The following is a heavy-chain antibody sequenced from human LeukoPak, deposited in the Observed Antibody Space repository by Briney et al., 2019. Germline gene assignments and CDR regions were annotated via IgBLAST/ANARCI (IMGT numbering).Heavy chain of an antibody. J-gene: IGHJ4*02. CDR2: IYYSGST. D-gene: IGHD3-10*01. CDR1: GGSISSYY. Sequence: PSETLSLTCTVSGGSISSYYWSWIRQPPGKGLAWIGYIYYSGSTNYNPSLKSRVTISVDTSKNQFSLKLSSVTAADTAVYYCARYRVVRGVIISYFDYWGQGTLVTVSS. V-gene: IGHV4-59*01. CDR3: ARYRVVRGVIISYFDY.